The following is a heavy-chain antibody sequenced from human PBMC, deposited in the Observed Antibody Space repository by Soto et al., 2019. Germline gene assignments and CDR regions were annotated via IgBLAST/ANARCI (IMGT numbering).Heavy chain of an antibody. CDR3: ARDLAAESVPAAPDDAFDI. CDR1: GGTFSSYA. V-gene: IGHV1-69*01. Sequence: QVQLVQSGAEVKKPGSSVKVSCKASGGTFSSYAISWVRQAPGQGLEWMGGIIPIFGTANYAQKFQGRVTITADESTSTAYMELSSLRSEDTAVYYCARDLAAESVPAAPDDAFDIWGQGTMVTVSS. CDR2: IIPIFGTA. D-gene: IGHD2-2*01. J-gene: IGHJ3*02.